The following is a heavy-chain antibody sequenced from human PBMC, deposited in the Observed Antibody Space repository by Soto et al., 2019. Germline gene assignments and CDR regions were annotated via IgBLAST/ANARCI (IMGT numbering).Heavy chain of an antibody. CDR2: ISYDGSDK. D-gene: IGHD3-16*02. CDR1: GLTFSNYA. Sequence: QVQLVESGGGVVQPGRSLRLSCAASGLTFSNYAMHWVRQAPGKGLEWVAVISYDGSDKYYADSVKGRFTISRDNSKSTRNMQMTSLRADDTAVYYCAKALGELSPESYDYWGQGTLITVSS. CDR3: AKALGELSPESYDY. V-gene: IGHV3-30*18. J-gene: IGHJ4*02.